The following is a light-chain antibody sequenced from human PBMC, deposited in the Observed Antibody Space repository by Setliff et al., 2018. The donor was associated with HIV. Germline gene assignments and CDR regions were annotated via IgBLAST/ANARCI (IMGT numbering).Light chain of an antibody. CDR1: QSVSSN. CDR3: QQYNNWPWT. Sequence: EVVMTQSPVTLSVSPGERATLSCRASQSVSSNLAWYQQKPGQAPRLLIYGASTRATGIPARFSGSGSGTEFTLTISSLQSEDFVVFYCQQYNNWPWTFGQGTKVDIK. CDR2: GAS. V-gene: IGKV3-15*01. J-gene: IGKJ1*01.